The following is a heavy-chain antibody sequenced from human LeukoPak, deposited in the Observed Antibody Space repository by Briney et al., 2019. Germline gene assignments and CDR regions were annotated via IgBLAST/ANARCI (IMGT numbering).Heavy chain of an antibody. CDR3: ARNRGTTFSLGY. Sequence: SETLSLTCTVSGGSISSSSYYWGWIRQPPGKGLEWIGYIYYSGSTNYNPSLKSRVTISVDTSKNQFSLKLSSVTAADTAVYYCARNRGTTFSLGYWGQGTLVTVSS. CDR1: GGSISSSSYY. D-gene: IGHD1-7*01. CDR2: IYYSGST. J-gene: IGHJ4*02. V-gene: IGHV4-61*05.